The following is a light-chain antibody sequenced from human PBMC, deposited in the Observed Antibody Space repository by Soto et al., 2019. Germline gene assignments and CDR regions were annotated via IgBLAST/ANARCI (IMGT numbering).Light chain of an antibody. CDR3: QQRSNWLIT. J-gene: IGKJ5*01. V-gene: IGKV3-11*01. CDR2: DAS. Sequence: EIVLTQSPATLSLSPWEIATLSCGASQSVSSYLAWYQQKPGQAPRLLIYDASNRATGIPARFSGSGSGTDFTPTISSLEPEDFAVYYCQQRSNWLITFGQGTRLEIK. CDR1: QSVSSY.